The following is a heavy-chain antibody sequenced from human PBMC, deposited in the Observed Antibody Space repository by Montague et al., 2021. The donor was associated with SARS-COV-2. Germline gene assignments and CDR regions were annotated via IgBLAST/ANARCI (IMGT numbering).Heavy chain of an antibody. V-gene: IGHV4-39*01. D-gene: IGHD2-8*01. Sequence: SETLSLTCIVSGGSVSSDTHNWAWIRQPPGKGLEWIASIFYKGNTYYNPSLRSRFTISINTSKNQFFLRVASVTVADTAVYYCARVPNGRHDNWGPGALVTVSS. CDR2: IFYKGNT. CDR1: GGSVSSDTHN. CDR3: ARVPNGRHDN. J-gene: IGHJ4*02.